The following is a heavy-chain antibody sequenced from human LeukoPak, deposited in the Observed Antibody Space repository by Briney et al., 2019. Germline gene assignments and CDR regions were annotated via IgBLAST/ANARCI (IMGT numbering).Heavy chain of an antibody. CDR2: ITNDGSSM. Sequence: PGGSLRLSCAASGFTFNTFYMNWVRQAPGKGLEWVSSITNDGSSMYYADSVKGRFTISRDNAKNSLYLQMNSLRDEDTAVYYCARDGSGSGDYWGQGTLVTVSS. V-gene: IGHV3-21*01. J-gene: IGHJ4*02. CDR3: ARDGSGSGDY. CDR1: GFTFNTFY. D-gene: IGHD2-15*01.